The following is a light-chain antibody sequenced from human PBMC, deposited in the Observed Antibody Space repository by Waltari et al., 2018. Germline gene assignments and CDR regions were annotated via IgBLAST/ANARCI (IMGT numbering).Light chain of an antibody. CDR1: QSISTS. CDR3: QQSYITAYT. J-gene: IGKJ2*01. Sequence: IEMTQSPSSLSASVGDRVTITCRESQSISTSLNWYQQIPGKPPKLLIYLASTLQSGVPSRFSGSGSGTDFSLTISSLQPEDFATYYCQQSYITAYTFGQGTKVEIQ. CDR2: LAS. V-gene: IGKV1-39*01.